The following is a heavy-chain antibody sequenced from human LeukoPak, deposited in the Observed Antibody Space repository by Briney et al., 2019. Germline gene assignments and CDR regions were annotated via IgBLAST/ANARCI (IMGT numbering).Heavy chain of an antibody. CDR3: ARAVGWLQSLDY. D-gene: IGHD5-24*01. J-gene: IGHJ4*02. CDR1: GGSISSSS. V-gene: IGHV3-48*02. CDR2: ISSSSSTI. Sequence: PSETLSLTCTVSGGSISSSSHYWGWIRQALGKGLEWVSYISSSSSTIYYADSVKGRFTISRDNAKNSLYLQMNSLRDEDTAVYYCARAVGWLQSLDYWGQGTLVTVSS.